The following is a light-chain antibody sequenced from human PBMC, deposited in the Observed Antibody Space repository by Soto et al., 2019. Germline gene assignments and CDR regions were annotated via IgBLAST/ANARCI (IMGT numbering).Light chain of an antibody. CDR1: QSVSSN. CDR2: GAS. Sequence: EIVMTQSPATLSVSPGERATLCCRASQSVSSNLAWYQQKPGQAPRLLIYGASTRATGIPARFSGSGSGTEFTLTISSLQSEDFAVYYCQQYNNWPPSITFGQGTRLELK. J-gene: IGKJ5*01. V-gene: IGKV3-15*01. CDR3: QQYNNWPPSIT.